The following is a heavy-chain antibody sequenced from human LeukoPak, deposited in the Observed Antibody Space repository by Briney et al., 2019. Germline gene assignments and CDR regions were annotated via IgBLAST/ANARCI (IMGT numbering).Heavy chain of an antibody. CDR1: GYTFTSYG. CDR3: ASSRYSRWGNWFDP. D-gene: IGHD2-21*01. V-gene: IGHV1-46*01. Sequence: ASVKVSCTASGYTFTSYGLSWVRQAPGQGLEWMGIINPSGGSTNYAQKFQGRVTMTRDMSTNTVYMELSSLRSEDTAVYYCASSRYSRWGNWFDPWGQGTLVTVSS. J-gene: IGHJ5*02. CDR2: INPSGGST.